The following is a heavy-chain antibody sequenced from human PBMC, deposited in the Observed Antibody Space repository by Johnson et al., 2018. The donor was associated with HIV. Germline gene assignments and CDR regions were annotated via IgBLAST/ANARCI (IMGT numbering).Heavy chain of an antibody. J-gene: IGHJ3*02. D-gene: IGHD4-23*01. CDR3: ARAWSAPSDYGGNPGAVDI. CDR2: ISSNGGST. Sequence: MLLVESGGGLVQPGGSLRLSCAASGFTFSSYAMHWVRQAPGKGLEYVSAISSNGGSTYYANSVKGRFTISRDNSKNTLYLQMGSLRAEDMAVYYCARAWSAPSDYGGNPGAVDIWGQGTMVIVSS. CDR1: GFTFSSYA. V-gene: IGHV3-64*01.